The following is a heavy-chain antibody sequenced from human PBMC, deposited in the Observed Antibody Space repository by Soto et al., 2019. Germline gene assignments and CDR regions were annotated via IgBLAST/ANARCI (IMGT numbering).Heavy chain of an antibody. J-gene: IGHJ5*02. CDR2: ISAYNGNT. CDR3: ARDAGIVLVPAVTNWFDP. CDR1: GYTITSYG. V-gene: IGHV1-18*01. D-gene: IGHD2-2*01. Sequence: ASVKVSCKASGYTITSYGISWVRQAPGQGLEWMGWISAYNGNTNYAQKLQGRVTMTTDTSTSTAYMELRSLRSDDTAVYYCARDAGIVLVPAVTNWFDPWGQGTLVTVSS.